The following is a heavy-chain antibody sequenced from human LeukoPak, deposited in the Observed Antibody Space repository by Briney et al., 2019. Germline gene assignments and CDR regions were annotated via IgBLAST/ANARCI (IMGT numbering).Heavy chain of an antibody. CDR1: GGSFSGYY. Sequence: SETLSLTCAVYGGSFSGYYWSWIRQPPGKGLEWIGEINHSGSTNYNPSLKSRVTISVDTSKNQFSLKLSSVTAADTAVYYCARSCHGGDCYSVVTPYYFDYWGQGTLVTVSS. CDR3: ARSCHGGDCYSVVTPYYFDY. D-gene: IGHD2-21*02. CDR2: INHSGST. V-gene: IGHV4-34*01. J-gene: IGHJ4*02.